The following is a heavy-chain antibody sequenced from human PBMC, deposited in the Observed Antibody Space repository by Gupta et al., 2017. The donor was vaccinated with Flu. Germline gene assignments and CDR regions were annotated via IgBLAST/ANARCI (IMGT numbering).Heavy chain of an antibody. CDR3: ARKGGGHCSGGSCYSFDY. V-gene: IGHV1-69*01. J-gene: IGHJ4*02. CDR2: VIHVVGPT. D-gene: IGHD2-15*01. Sequence: QVQLVTAGAEVKKPESSVKGSCKPYGVTFSTYALHWVRQAPGQGLEWMGGVIHVVGPTIYAPKFHGRGTITADESTSTAYMEISSLTSDDTAFYYCARKGGGHCSGGSCYSFDYWGQGTLVTVSS. CDR1: GVTFSTYA.